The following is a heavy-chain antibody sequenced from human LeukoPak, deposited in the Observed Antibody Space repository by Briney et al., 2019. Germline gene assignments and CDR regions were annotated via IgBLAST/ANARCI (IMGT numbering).Heavy chain of an antibody. J-gene: IGHJ3*02. D-gene: IGHD2-2*01. CDR2: ISSSGSTI. Sequence: PGGSLRLSCAASGFTFSDYYMSWIRQAPGKGLEWVSYISSSGSTIYYADSVKGRFTISRDNAKNSLYLQMNSLRAEDTAVYYCARRYCSSTSCYAGAFDIWGQGTMVTVSS. V-gene: IGHV3-11*04. CDR3: ARRYCSSTSCYAGAFDI. CDR1: GFTFSDYY.